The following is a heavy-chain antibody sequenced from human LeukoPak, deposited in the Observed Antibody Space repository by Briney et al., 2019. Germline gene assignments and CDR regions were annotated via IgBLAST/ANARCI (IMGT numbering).Heavy chain of an antibody. J-gene: IGHJ6*02. V-gene: IGHV3-48*03. CDR3: ASSIQLWSYGMDV. D-gene: IGHD5-18*01. Sequence: RGSLRLSCAASGFTFSSYEMNWVRQAPGTGLDWVSYISSSGSTIYYADSVKGRFTISRDNAKNSLYLQMNSLRAEDTAVYYCASSIQLWSYGMDVWGQGTTVTVSS. CDR1: GFTFSSYE. CDR2: ISSSGSTI.